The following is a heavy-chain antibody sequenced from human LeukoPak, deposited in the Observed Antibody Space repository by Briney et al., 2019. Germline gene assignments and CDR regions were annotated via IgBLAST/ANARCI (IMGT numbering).Heavy chain of an antibody. CDR1: GGSFSGYY. Sequence: PSETLSLTCAVYGGSFSGYYWSWIRQPPGKGLEWIGEINHSGSTNYNPSLKSRVTISVDTSKNQFSLKLSSVTAADTAVYYCARQGSSGWYYYFDYWGQGTLVTVSS. CDR3: ARQGSSGWYYYFDY. J-gene: IGHJ4*02. D-gene: IGHD6-19*01. V-gene: IGHV4-34*01. CDR2: INHSGST.